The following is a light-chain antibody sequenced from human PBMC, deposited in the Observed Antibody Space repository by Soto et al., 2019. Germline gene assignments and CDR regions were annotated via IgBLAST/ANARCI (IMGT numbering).Light chain of an antibody. J-gene: IGKJ3*01. CDR2: AAS. CDR1: QSISXX. CDR3: QQSYSTPFT. V-gene: IGKV1-39*01. Sequence: DIQMTQSPSSLSASVGDRVTITCRASQSISXXLNWYQQKPGKAPKLLIYAASSLQSGVPSRFSGSGSGTDXXXTIXSLXPEDFATYYCQQSYSTPFTFGPGTKVDIK.